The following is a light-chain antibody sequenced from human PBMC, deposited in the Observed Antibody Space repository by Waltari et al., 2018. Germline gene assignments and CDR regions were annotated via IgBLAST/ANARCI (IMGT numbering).Light chain of an antibody. Sequence: IVLTQTPLSLSVTPGQPASISCNSSQSLLHSDGKTYLYWYLQRPGQSPQLLIYEASNRFSGVPDKFSGSGSGKDFTLKISRVEADDVGVYYCMQSVHLPSFTFGPGTKVDIK. CDR3: MQSVHLPSFT. CDR2: EAS. J-gene: IGKJ3*01. CDR1: QSLLHSDGKTY. V-gene: IGKV2D-29*02.